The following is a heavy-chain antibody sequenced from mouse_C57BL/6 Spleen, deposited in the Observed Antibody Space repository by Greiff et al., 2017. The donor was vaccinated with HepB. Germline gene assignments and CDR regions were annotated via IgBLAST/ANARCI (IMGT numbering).Heavy chain of an antibody. CDR2: ISNLAYSI. CDR1: GFTFSDYG. J-gene: IGHJ1*03. D-gene: IGHD5-5*01. CDR3: ARQGLLPTYWYFDV. Sequence: EVKLVESGGGLVQPGGSLKLSCAASGFTFSDYGMAWVRQAPRKGPEWVAFISNLAYSIYYADTVTGRFTISRENAKNTLYLEMSSLRSEDTAMYYCARQGLLPTYWYFDVWGTGTTVTVSS. V-gene: IGHV5-15*01.